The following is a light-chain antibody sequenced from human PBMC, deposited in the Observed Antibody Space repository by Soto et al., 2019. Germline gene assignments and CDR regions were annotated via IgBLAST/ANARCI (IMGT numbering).Light chain of an antibody. V-gene: IGKV3-20*01. CDR2: GAS. CDR3: QQYGSSPIT. Sequence: EIVLTQSPGTLSLSPGERATLSCRASQSVGSSFLSWYQQKPGQAPRLLIYGASSRAPGIPDRFSGSGSGTDFILTISRLEPEDFAVYYCQQYGSSPITFGQGTRLEIK. J-gene: IGKJ5*01. CDR1: QSVGSSF.